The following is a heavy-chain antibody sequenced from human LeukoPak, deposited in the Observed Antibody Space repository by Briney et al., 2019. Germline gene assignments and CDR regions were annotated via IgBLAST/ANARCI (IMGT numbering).Heavy chain of an antibody. J-gene: IGHJ5*02. CDR1: GGSISSSSYY. D-gene: IGHD6-13*01. V-gene: IGHV4-39*01. Sequence: PSETLSLTCTVSGGSISSSSYYWGWIRQPPGTGLEWIGSIYYSGSTYYNPSLKSRVTISVDTSKNQFSLKLSSVTAADTAVYYCARLQAAAAGTDWFDPWGQGTLVTVSS. CDR3: ARLQAAAAGTDWFDP. CDR2: IYYSGST.